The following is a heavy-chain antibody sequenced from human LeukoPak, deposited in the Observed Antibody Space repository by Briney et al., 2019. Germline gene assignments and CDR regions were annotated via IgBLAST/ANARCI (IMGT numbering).Heavy chain of an antibody. D-gene: IGHD1-26*01. CDR1: GYTLTELS. Sequence: ASVKVSCTVSGYTLTELSMHWERQAPGKGLEWMGGFDPEDGETIYAQKFQGRVTMTEDTSTDTAYMELSSLRSEDTAVYYCATTGPCSVGATIDNGFDPWGQGTLVTVSS. CDR3: ATTGPCSVGATIDNGFDP. J-gene: IGHJ5*02. CDR2: FDPEDGET. V-gene: IGHV1-24*01.